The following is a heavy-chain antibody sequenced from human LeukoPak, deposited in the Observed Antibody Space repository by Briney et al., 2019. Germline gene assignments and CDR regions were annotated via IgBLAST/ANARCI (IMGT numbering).Heavy chain of an antibody. CDR2: ISSSSSYI. Sequence: GGSPSLSCAASGFTFSSYSMNWVPQAPGQGLEWVSSISSSSSYIYYADSVKGRFTISRDNAKNSLYLQMNSLRAEDTAVYYCARDLSYGMNMPEGYWGQGTLVTVSS. D-gene: IGHD5-18*01. V-gene: IGHV3-21*01. CDR3: ARDLSYGMNMPEGY. CDR1: GFTFSSYS. J-gene: IGHJ4*02.